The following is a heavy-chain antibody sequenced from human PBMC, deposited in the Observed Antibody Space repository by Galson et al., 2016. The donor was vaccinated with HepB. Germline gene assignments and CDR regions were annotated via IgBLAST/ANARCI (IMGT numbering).Heavy chain of an antibody. CDR2: IVVGSGNT. J-gene: IGHJ4*02. Sequence: SVKVSCKASGFTFTSSAVQWVRQARGPRLEWIGCIVVGSGNTNYALKFQERVTITRDMSTSTAYMELSSLRSEDTAVYYCAAEGLSGSYVGDFWGQGTLVTVSS. CDR3: AAEGLSGSYVGDF. V-gene: IGHV1-58*01. D-gene: IGHD1-26*01. CDR1: GFTFTSSA.